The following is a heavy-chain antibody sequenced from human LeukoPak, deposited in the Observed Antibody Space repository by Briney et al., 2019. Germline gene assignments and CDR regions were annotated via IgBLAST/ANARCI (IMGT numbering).Heavy chain of an antibody. Sequence: GGSLRLSCAASEFTFSTYGMHWVRQAPGKGLEWVAVISYDGSYKFYADSVKGRFSISRDNSKSTLYLQMNSLRAEDTAVYYCAKDRYSGLNTIDYWGQGTLVTVSS. J-gene: IGHJ4*02. CDR1: EFTFSTYG. V-gene: IGHV3-30*18. CDR3: AKDRYSGLNTIDY. D-gene: IGHD6-13*01. CDR2: ISYDGSYK.